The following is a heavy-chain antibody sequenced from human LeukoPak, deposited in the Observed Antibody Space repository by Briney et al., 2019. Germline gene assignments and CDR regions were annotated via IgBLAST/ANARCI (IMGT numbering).Heavy chain of an antibody. D-gene: IGHD6-13*01. CDR3: ARPRIAAAGTNYYYGMDV. J-gene: IGHJ6*02. CDR2: IYSGGST. V-gene: IGHV3-66*02. Sequence: GGSLRLSCAASGFTVSSNYMSWVRQAPGKGLEWVSVIYSGGSTYYAGSVKGRFTISRDNSNNTLYLQMNSLRAEDTAVYYCARPRIAAAGTNYYYGMDVWGQGTTVTVSS. CDR1: GFTVSSNY.